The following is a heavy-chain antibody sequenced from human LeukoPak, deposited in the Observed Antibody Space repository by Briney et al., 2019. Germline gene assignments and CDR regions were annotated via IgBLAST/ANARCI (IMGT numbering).Heavy chain of an antibody. CDR2: IYSCGST. D-gene: IGHD3-16*01. CDR1: GFTVSSNY. J-gene: IGHJ4*02. CDR3: ARSRGLEMFDY. V-gene: IGHV3-53*01. Sequence: GGSLRLSCAASGFTVSSNYMSWVRQAPGKGLEWVSVIYSCGSTYYADSVKGRFTISRDNSKNTLYLQMNSLRAEDTAVYYCARSRGLEMFDYWGQGTLVTVSS.